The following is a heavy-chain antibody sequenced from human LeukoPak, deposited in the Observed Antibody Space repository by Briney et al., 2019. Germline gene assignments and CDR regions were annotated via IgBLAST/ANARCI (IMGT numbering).Heavy chain of an antibody. Sequence: ESLKIPCKGSGYSFTNYWIGWVRQLPGKGLEWMGIIYPGDTDTRYSPSFQGQVTILADKSISTAYLQWSSLKASDTAMYYCARQRHGGSYYKVDYYYYKDVWGKGTTVT. D-gene: IGHD1-26*01. CDR3: ARQRHGGSYYKVDYYYYKDV. CDR1: GYSFTNYW. CDR2: IYPGDTDT. J-gene: IGHJ6*03. V-gene: IGHV5-51*01.